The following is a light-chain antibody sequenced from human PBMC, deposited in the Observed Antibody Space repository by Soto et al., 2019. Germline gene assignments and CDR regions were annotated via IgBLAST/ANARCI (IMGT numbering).Light chain of an antibody. V-gene: IGLV2-23*02. CDR1: SSDVGSYNL. J-gene: IGLJ1*01. CDR2: EVS. Sequence: QSVLTQAASVSGSPGQSITISCTGTSSDVGSYNLVSWYQQHPGKAPQLMIYEVSKRPSGLSNRFSGSKSGNTASLTISGLQAEDEADYYCCSYAGSRTPLIFGTGTKLTV. CDR3: CSYAGSRTPLI.